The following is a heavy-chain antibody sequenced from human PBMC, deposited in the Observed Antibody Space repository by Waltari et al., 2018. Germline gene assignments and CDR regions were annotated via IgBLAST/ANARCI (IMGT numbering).Heavy chain of an antibody. V-gene: IGHV4-59*11. CDR3: ARLPRGSVIIGAFDI. CDR1: GDSIRSHF. Sequence: VQLQESGPGLVKPSETLSLRCNVSGDSIRSHFWSWIRQAPGKGLEWIGHMSLSGTKDYNPSLKSRVAISIDTSKNHFSLNLRAVTAADTAIYYCARLPRGSVIIGAFDIWGQGTQVTVSS. J-gene: IGHJ3*02. CDR2: MSLSGTK. D-gene: IGHD3-22*01.